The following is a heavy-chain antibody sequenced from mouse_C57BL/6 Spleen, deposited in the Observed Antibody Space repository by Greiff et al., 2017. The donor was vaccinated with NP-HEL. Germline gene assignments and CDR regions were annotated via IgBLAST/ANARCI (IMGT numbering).Heavy chain of an antibody. CDR3: AMGNWDRGYFDY. CDR1: GYTFTSYW. D-gene: IGHD4-1*01. CDR2: IHPNSGST. Sequence: QVQLQQPGAELVKPGASVKLSCKASGYTFTSYWMHWVKQRPGQGLEWIGMIHPNSGSTNYNEKFKSKATLTVDKSSSTAYMQLSSLTSEDSAVDYCAMGNWDRGYFDYWGQGTTLTVSS. J-gene: IGHJ2*01. V-gene: IGHV1-64*01.